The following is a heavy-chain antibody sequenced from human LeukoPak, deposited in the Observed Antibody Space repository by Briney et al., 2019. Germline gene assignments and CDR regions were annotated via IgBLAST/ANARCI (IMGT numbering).Heavy chain of an antibody. D-gene: IGHD3-10*01. J-gene: IGHJ6*03. CDR3: AKGKGSGSYYAVPYYMDV. CDR2: IKSSGGST. V-gene: IGHV3-23*01. CDR1: RFTFSSYG. Sequence: AGGSLRLSCAASRFTFSSYGMSWVRQAPGKGLEWVSTIKSSGGSTYYADSVKGRFTISRDNSKNTLYLQMNSLRAEDTAVYYCAKGKGSGSYYAVPYYMDVWGKGTTVTVSS.